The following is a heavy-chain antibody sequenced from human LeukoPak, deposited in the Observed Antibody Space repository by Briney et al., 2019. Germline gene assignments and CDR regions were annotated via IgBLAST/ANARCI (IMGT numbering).Heavy chain of an antibody. Sequence: SETLSLTCAVSSGSISSAAYSWSWIRQPPGKGLEWIGYIYHNGTTYYNPSLKSRVTISVDRSKNQFSLWLKSVTAADTAVHYCARASYSGYPPYYYGLDVWGKGTTVTVSS. D-gene: IGHD5-12*01. CDR1: SGSISSAAYS. CDR3: ARASYSGYPPYYYGLDV. V-gene: IGHV4-30-2*01. CDR2: IYHNGTT. J-gene: IGHJ6*04.